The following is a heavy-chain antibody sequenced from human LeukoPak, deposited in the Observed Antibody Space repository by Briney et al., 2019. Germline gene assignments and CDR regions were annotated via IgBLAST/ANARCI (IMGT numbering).Heavy chain of an antibody. CDR3: ARQEGGLGYCSSTSCYALDY. CDR1: GGSISSSSYY. J-gene: IGHJ4*02. Sequence: SETLSLTCTVSGGSISSSSYYWGWIRQPPGKGLEWIGSIYYSGSTYYNPSLKSRVTISVDTSKNQFSLKLSSVTAADTAVYYCARQEGGLGYCSSTSCYALDYWGQGTLVTVSS. CDR2: IYYSGST. D-gene: IGHD2-2*01. V-gene: IGHV4-39*01.